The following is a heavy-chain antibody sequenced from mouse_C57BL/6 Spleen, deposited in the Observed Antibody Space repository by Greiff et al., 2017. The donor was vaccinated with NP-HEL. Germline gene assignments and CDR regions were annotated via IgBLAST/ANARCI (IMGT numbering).Heavy chain of an antibody. J-gene: IGHJ3*01. CDR1: GYTFTDHT. D-gene: IGHD1-1*01. CDR2: IYPRDGST. CDR3: ARDYYGSSNAAWFAY. Sequence: VQLQQSDAELVKPGASVKISCKVSGYTFTDHTIHWMKQRPEQGLEWIGYIYPRDGSTKYNEKCKGKATLTADKSSSTAYMQLNSLTSEDSSVYFCARDYYGSSNAAWFAYWGQGTLVTVSA. V-gene: IGHV1-78*01.